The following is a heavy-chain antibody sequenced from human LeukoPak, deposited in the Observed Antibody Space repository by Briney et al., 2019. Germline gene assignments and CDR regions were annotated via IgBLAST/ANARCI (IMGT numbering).Heavy chain of an antibody. CDR2: ISGSGGST. Sequence: PGGSLRLSCAASGFTFSSYGMHWVRQAPGKRLEWVSAISGSGGSTYYADSVKGWFTISRDNSKNTLYLQMNSLRAEDTAVYYCAKDYPALGYCTSTSCSFFDYWGQGTLVTVSS. V-gene: IGHV3-23*01. D-gene: IGHD2-2*01. CDR3: AKDYPALGYCTSTSCSFFDY. J-gene: IGHJ4*02. CDR1: GFTFSSYG.